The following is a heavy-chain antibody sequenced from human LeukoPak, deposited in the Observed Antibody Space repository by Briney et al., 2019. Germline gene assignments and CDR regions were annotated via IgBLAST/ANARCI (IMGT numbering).Heavy chain of an antibody. CDR3: ARDGHYYGSGSYYNPMYY. V-gene: IGHV1-18*01. Sequence: GASVKVSCKASGYTFTSYGISWVRQAPGQGLEWMGWISAYNGNTSYAQKFQGRVTMTRDTSTSTVYMELSSLRSEDTAVYYCARDGHYYGSGSYYNPMYYWGQGTLVTVSS. D-gene: IGHD3-10*01. J-gene: IGHJ4*02. CDR2: ISAYNGNT. CDR1: GYTFTSYG.